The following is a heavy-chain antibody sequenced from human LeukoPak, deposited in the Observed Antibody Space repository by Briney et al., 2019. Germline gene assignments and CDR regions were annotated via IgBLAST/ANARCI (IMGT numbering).Heavy chain of an antibody. CDR3: ARDLELRFLELGSLGVDY. CDR2: ISSSSSTI. V-gene: IGHV3-48*01. CDR1: GFTFSSYS. Sequence: GGSLRLSCAASGFTFSSYSMNWFRQAPGKGLEWVSYISSSSSTIYYADSVKGRFTISRDNAKNSLYLQMNSLRAEDTAVYYCARDLELRFLELGSLGVDYWGQGTLVTVSS. D-gene: IGHD3-3*01. J-gene: IGHJ4*02.